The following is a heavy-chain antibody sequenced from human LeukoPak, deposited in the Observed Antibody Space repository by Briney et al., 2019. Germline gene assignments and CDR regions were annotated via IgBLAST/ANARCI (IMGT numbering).Heavy chain of an antibody. D-gene: IGHD2-15*01. J-gene: IGHJ3*02. CDR2: IYHSGST. CDR3: ARWSHRTGYCSGGSCRHDAFDI. CDR1: GGSISSYY. Sequence: KPSETLSLTCTVSGGSISSYYWSWIRQPPGKGLEWIGYIYHSGSTNYNPSLKSRVTISVDTSKNQFSLKLSSVTAADTAVYYCARWSHRTGYCSGGSCRHDAFDIWGQGTIVTVSS. V-gene: IGHV4-59*01.